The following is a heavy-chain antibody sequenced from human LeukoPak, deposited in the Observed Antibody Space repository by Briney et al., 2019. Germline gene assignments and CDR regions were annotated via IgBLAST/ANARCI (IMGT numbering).Heavy chain of an antibody. J-gene: IGHJ4*02. CDR1: GFTFSSYA. CDR2: IYYSEST. V-gene: IGHV4-31*02. D-gene: IGHD1-26*01. CDR3: ARVDSGSYPIDY. Sequence: LRLSCTASGFTFSSYAMSWVRQHPGKGLEWIGYIYYSESTHYNPSLKSRITISVDTSKNQFSLKLSSVTAADTALYYCARVDSGSYPIDYWGQGTLVTVSS.